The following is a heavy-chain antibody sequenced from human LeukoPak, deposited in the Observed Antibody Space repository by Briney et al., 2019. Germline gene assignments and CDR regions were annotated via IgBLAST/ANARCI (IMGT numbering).Heavy chain of an antibody. CDR3: SRTPESSGYFPWYFDY. D-gene: IGHD3-22*01. J-gene: IGHJ4*02. CDR1: GLTFSTYS. V-gene: IGHV3-21*06. Sequence: PGGSLRLSCAASGLTFSTYSMYWVRRAPGKGLEWVSSITSSSTYIYYSDSVKGRFTISRDNAKNSLYLQMNSLRAEDTAVYYCSRTPESSGYFPWYFDYWGQGSLVTVSS. CDR2: ITSSSTYI.